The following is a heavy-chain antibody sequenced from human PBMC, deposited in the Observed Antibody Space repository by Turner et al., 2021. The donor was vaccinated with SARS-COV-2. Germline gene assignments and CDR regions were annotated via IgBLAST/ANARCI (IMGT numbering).Heavy chain of an antibody. Sequence: QVQLVQSGAEVKKPGASVKVSCKISGYTLTELSMYWVRQAPGKGVEWMGGFDHEDGETIYAQNFQGRVTMTEDTSTDTAYMELSSLRSEDTAVYFCATGYQLRVNWFDPWGQGTLVTVSS. J-gene: IGHJ5*02. CDR1: GYTLTELS. CDR3: ATGYQLRVNWFDP. CDR2: FDHEDGET. V-gene: IGHV1-24*01. D-gene: IGHD2-2*01.